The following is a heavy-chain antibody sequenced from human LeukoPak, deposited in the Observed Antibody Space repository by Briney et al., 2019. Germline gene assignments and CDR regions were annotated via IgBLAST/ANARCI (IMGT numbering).Heavy chain of an antibody. D-gene: IGHD3-10*01. CDR2: INPDNGGT. J-gene: IGHJ4*02. Sequence: ASVKVSCKASGYTFTGYYMHWVRQAPGQGLEWMGWINPDNGGTNYAQKFQGRVTMTRDMSISTAYMELSRLRSDDTAVYYCARDSPDGSGTYYNDSPDYWGQGTLVTVSS. V-gene: IGHV1-2*02. CDR3: ARDSPDGSGTYYNDSPDY. CDR1: GYTFTGYY.